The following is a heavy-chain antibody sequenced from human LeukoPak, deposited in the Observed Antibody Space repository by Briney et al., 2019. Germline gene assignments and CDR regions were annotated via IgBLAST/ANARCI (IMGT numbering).Heavy chain of an antibody. CDR3: ARGRVGYDYVWGSHYSPYFDY. CDR2: INHSGST. J-gene: IGHJ4*02. D-gene: IGHD3-16*01. Sequence: SETLSLTCAVYGGSFSGYYWSWTRQPPGKGLEWIGEINHSGSTNYNPSLKSRVTISVDTSKNQFSLKLSSVTAADTAVYYCARGRVGYDYVWGSHYSPYFDYWGQGTLVTVSS. V-gene: IGHV4-34*01. CDR1: GGSFSGYY.